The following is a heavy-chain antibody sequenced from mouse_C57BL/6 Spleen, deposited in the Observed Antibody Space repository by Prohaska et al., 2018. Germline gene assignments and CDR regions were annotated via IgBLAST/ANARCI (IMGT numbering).Heavy chain of an antibody. CDR1: GFNIKDDY. Sequence: EVQLQQSGAELVRPGASVKLSCTASGFNIKDDYMHWVKQRPEQGLEWIGWIDPENGDTEYDSKFQGKTTITAETFSNTAYLQLSSLTSEDTAVYYCTTYYYGSSREFAYWGQGTLVTVSA. J-gene: IGHJ3*01. CDR2: IDPENGDT. V-gene: IGHV14-4*01. CDR3: TTYYYGSSREFAY. D-gene: IGHD1-1*01.